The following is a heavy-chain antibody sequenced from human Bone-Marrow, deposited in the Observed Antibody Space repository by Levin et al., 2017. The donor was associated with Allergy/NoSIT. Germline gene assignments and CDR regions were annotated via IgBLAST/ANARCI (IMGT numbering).Heavy chain of an antibody. J-gene: IGHJ6*03. D-gene: IGHD3-10*01. CDR2: ISSSGSTI. Sequence: PGGSLRLSCAASGFTFSDYYMSWIRQAPGKGLEWVSYISSSGSTIYYADSVKGRFTISRDNAKNSLYLQMNSLRAEDTAVYYCARGLTQGEYYYYYYYMDVWGKGTTVTVSS. CDR3: ARGLTQGEYYYYYYYMDV. CDR1: GFTFSDYY. V-gene: IGHV3-11*01.